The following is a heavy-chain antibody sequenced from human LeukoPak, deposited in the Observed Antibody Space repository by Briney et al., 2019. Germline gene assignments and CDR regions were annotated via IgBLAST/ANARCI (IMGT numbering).Heavy chain of an antibody. CDR1: RFTFRSYE. CDR2: ISSSGNTI. D-gene: IGHD5-24*01. CDR3: ARERDGYKYPSYFDY. Sequence: PGGSLRLSCAASRFTFRSYEMNWVRQAPGKGLEWVSYISSSGNTIYYADSVKGRFTISRDNAKNSLYLQMNSLRAEDTAVYYCARERDGYKYPSYFDYWGQGTLVTVSS. V-gene: IGHV3-48*03. J-gene: IGHJ4*02.